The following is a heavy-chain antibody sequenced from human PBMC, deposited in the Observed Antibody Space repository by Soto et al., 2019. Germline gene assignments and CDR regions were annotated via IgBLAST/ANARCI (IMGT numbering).Heavy chain of an antibody. CDR2: IWYDGVNK. Sequence: QVQLVESGGGVVQPGRSLRLSCAASGFSFSNYAMHWVRQAPGKGLEWVAVIWYDGVNKFYLDSVKGRFTISRDNSKNMVFLQMNSLRGEDTAVYYCGRGGGYDIGNYFDYWGQGSLVTVSS. CDR1: GFSFSNYA. V-gene: IGHV3-33*01. D-gene: IGHD5-12*01. J-gene: IGHJ4*02. CDR3: GRGGGYDIGNYFDY.